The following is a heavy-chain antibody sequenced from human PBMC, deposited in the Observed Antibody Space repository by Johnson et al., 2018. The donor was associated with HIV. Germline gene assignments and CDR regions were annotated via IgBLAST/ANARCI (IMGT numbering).Heavy chain of an antibody. J-gene: IGHJ3*02. CDR2: ISGSGGST. Sequence: VQLVESGGGLVQPGGSLRVSCAASGFTFSSYVMSWVRQAPGKGLEWVSAISGSGGSTYYTASVQGRFTISRDNSKNTLYLQMNSLRAEDTAVYYCSRGLWLTPGTVDIWGQGTMVTVSS. CDR3: SRGLWLTPGTVDI. CDR1: GFTFSSYV. D-gene: IGHD6-19*01. V-gene: IGHV3-23*04.